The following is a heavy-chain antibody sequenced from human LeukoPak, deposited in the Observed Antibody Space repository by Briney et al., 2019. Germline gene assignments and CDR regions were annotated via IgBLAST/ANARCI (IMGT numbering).Heavy chain of an antibody. CDR3: ARDVGGCSSTSCYRNVGNWFDP. CDR2: ISAYNGNT. J-gene: IGHJ5*02. CDR1: GYTFTSYG. D-gene: IGHD2-2*01. V-gene: IGHV1-18*01. Sequence: ASVKVSCKASGYTFTSYGISWVRQAPGQGLEWMGWISAYNGNTNYAQKLQGRVTMTTDTSTSTAYMELRSLRSDDTAVYYCARDVGGCSSTSCYRNVGNWFDPWGQGTLVTVSS.